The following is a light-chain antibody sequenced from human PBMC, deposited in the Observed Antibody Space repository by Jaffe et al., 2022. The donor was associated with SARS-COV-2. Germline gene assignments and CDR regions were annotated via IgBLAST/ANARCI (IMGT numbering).Light chain of an antibody. CDR1: QSASSNY. J-gene: IGKJ4*01. V-gene: IGKV3-20*01. CDR2: GAS. Sequence: IVLTQSPGTLSLSPGERATLSCRASQSASSNYLAWYQQKPGQAPRLLIFGASSRATGIPDRFSGSGSGTDFTLSISRLEPEDFAVYYCQQYGTSPLTFGGGTKVEIK. CDR3: QQYGTSPLT.